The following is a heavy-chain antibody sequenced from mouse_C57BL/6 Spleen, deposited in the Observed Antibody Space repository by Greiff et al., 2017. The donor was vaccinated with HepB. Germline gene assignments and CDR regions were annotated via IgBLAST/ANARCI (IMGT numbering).Heavy chain of an antibody. CDR2: INPNNGGT. CDR3: ARSGRLYWYFDV. CDR1: GYTFTDYN. V-gene: IGHV1-22*01. J-gene: IGHJ1*03. Sequence: EVQLQQSGPELVKPGASVKMSCKASGYTFTDYNMHWVKQSHGKSLEWIGYINPNNGGTSYNQKFKGKATLTVNKSSSTAYMELRSLTSEDSAVYYCARSGRLYWYFDVWGTGTTVTVSS. D-gene: IGHD3-1*01.